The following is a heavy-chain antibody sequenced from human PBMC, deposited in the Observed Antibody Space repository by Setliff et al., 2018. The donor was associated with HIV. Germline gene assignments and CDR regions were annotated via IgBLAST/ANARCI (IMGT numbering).Heavy chain of an antibody. Sequence: PSETLSLTCTVSGGSISSHYWSWIRQPPGKGLEWIGSIYTSGSTKYNPSLKGRVTISVDTSKNQFSLNLSSVTAADTAFYYCATFSPRDAFDIWGQGTMVTVSS. CDR2: IYTSGST. CDR3: ATFSPRDAFDI. J-gene: IGHJ3*02. V-gene: IGHV4-4*08. D-gene: IGHD3-16*01. CDR1: GGSISSHY.